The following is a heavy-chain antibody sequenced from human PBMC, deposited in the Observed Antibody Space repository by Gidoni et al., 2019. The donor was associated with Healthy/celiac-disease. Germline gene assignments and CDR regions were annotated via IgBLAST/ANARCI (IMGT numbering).Heavy chain of an antibody. CDR2: IKSKTDGGTT. D-gene: IGHD3-3*01. Sequence: EVQLVESGGGLVKPGGSLRLSCAASGFTFSNAWMSWVRQAPGKGLEWVGRIKSKTDGGTTDYAAPVKGRFTISRDDPKNTLYLQMNSLKTEDTAVYYCTTERYDFWSGYRDYWGQGTLVTVSS. CDR3: TTERYDFWSGYRDY. V-gene: IGHV3-15*01. CDR1: GFTFSNAW. J-gene: IGHJ4*02.